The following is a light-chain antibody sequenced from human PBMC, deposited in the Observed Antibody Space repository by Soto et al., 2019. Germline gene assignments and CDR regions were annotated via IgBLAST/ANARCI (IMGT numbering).Light chain of an antibody. J-gene: IGLJ3*02. Sequence: QSVLTQPASVSGSPGQSITISCTGTSSDVGGYNYVSWYQQYPGKAPKLMIYEVSNRPSGVSNRFSASKSGNTASLTISGLQAEDEADYYCSSYTSSDTLVFGEGTKLTVL. CDR2: EVS. V-gene: IGLV2-14*01. CDR3: SSYTSSDTLV. CDR1: SSDVGGYNY.